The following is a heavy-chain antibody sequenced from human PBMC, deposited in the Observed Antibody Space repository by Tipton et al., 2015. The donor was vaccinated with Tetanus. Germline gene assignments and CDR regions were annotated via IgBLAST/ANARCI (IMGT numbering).Heavy chain of an antibody. CDR3: ARGGRSVDTAMAIHPLSLHQYYFDY. CDR2: INPNSGGT. J-gene: IGHJ4*02. CDR1: GYTFTGYY. V-gene: IGHV1-2*04. Sequence: VQLVQSGAEVKKPGASVKVSCKASGYTFTGYYMHWVRQAPGQGLEWMGWINPNSGGTNYAQKFQGWVTMTRDTSISTAYMELSRLRSDDTAVYYCARGGRSVDTAMAIHPLSLHQYYFDYWGQGTLVTVSS. D-gene: IGHD5-18*01.